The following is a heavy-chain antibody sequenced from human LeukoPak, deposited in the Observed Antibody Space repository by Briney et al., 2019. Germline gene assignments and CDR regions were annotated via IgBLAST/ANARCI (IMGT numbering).Heavy chain of an antibody. CDR2: INHSGST. Sequence: SETLSLTCAVSGGSISSGGYYWSWIRQPPGKGLEWIGEINHSGSTNYNPSLKSRVTISVDTSKNQFSLKLSSVTAADTAVYYCARFHYYDFWSGYRRANYFDYWGQGTLVTVSS. CDR1: GGSISSGGYY. J-gene: IGHJ4*02. D-gene: IGHD3-3*01. V-gene: IGHV4-34*01. CDR3: ARFHYYDFWSGYRRANYFDY.